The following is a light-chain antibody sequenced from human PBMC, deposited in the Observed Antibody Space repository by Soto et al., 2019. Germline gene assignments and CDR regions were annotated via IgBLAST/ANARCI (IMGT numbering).Light chain of an antibody. Sequence: PGERATFSCRASQRVSSSYLAWYQQKPGQAPRLLIYGASSRATGIPDRFSGSGSGTDFTLTISRLEPEDFAVYYCQQYGSSPWTFGQGTKVEIK. J-gene: IGKJ1*01. CDR2: GAS. V-gene: IGKV3-20*01. CDR1: QRVSSSY. CDR3: QQYGSSPWT.